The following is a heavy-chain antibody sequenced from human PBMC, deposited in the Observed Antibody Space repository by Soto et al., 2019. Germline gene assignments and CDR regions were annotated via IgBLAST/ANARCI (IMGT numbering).Heavy chain of an antibody. CDR3: ARHAAYDYVWGNYEENDY. D-gene: IGHD3-16*01. CDR2: IYYSGTT. Sequence: SEALSVTCTVAGGCISSNSYYWDWIRQPPGKGLEWIGSIYYSGTTYYNPSLKSRVTISVYTSKNQFSLNLSSVTAADTAVYYCARHAAYDYVWGNYEENDYWGQGTLVTGSS. V-gene: IGHV4-39*01. CDR1: GGCISSNSYY. J-gene: IGHJ4*02.